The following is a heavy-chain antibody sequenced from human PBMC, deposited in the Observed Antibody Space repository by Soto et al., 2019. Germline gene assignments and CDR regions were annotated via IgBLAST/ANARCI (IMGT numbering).Heavy chain of an antibody. Sequence: QVQLVQSGAEVKKPGSSGKVSCKASGGTFRSYAISWVRQAPGQGLEWMGGIIPIFGTANYVQKFQGRVRITADESTSTAYRERCSLRSEDTAVYYCSGDQGIVGETFYGYWGQGTLVTVSS. CDR1: GGTFRSYA. CDR3: SGDQGIVGETFYGY. D-gene: IGHD1-26*01. J-gene: IGHJ4*02. CDR2: IIPIFGTA. V-gene: IGHV1-69*01.